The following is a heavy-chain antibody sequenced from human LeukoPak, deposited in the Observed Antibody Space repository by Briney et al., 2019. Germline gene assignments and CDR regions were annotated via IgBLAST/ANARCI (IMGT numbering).Heavy chain of an antibody. CDR3: AATHSWGTYTPPDY. V-gene: IGHV4-61*08. Sequence: SETLSLTCTVSGGSISSGDYYWSWIRQPPGKGLEWIGTMYYTGSAHYNPSPKSRVTISVDTSKNQFSLILSSVTAADTAMYYCAATHSWGTYTPPDYWGQGTLVTVSS. J-gene: IGHJ4*02. CDR2: MYYTGSA. D-gene: IGHD3-16*01. CDR1: GGSISSGDYY.